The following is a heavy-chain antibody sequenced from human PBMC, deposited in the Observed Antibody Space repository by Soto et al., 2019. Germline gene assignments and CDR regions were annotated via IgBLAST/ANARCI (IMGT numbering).Heavy chain of an antibody. Sequence: EVQLVESGGGLVQPGGSLRLSCAASGFTFSSYNMNWVRQAPGKGLEWVSYISSSISTIYYADSVKGRFTISRDNAKNSLYLQMHSLSAEDTAVYYCARAVGQDAFDLRGQGTMVTVSS. CDR2: ISSSISTI. CDR1: GFTFSSYN. CDR3: ARAVGQDAFDL. D-gene: IGHD3-10*01. J-gene: IGHJ3*01. V-gene: IGHV3-48*01.